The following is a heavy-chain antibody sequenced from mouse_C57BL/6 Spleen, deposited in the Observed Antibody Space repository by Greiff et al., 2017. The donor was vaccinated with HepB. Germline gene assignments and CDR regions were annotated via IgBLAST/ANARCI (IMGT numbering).Heavy chain of an antibody. Sequence: QVQLQQPGTELVKPGASVKLSCKASGYTFTSYWMHWVKQRPGQGLEWIGNINPSNGGTNYNEKFKSKATLTVDKSSSKAYMQLSSLTSEDSAVYYCARSRIYDYDGWKYFDYWGQGTTLTVSS. D-gene: IGHD2-4*01. CDR2: INPSNGGT. J-gene: IGHJ2*01. CDR1: GYTFTSYW. CDR3: ARSRIYDYDGWKYFDY. V-gene: IGHV1-53*01.